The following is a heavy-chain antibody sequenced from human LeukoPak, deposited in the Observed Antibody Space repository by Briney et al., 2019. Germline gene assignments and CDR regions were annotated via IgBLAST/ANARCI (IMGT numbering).Heavy chain of an antibody. CDR2: INHSGST. J-gene: IGHJ4*02. Sequence: PSETLSLTCAVYGGSFSGYYWRWIRQPPGKGLEWIGEINHSGSTNYNPSLKSRVTISVDTSKNQFSLKLSSVTAADTAVYYCARRGRDFWSGSTKYYFDYWGQGTLVTVSS. V-gene: IGHV4-34*01. CDR3: ARRGRDFWSGSTKYYFDY. D-gene: IGHD3-3*01. CDR1: GGSFSGYY.